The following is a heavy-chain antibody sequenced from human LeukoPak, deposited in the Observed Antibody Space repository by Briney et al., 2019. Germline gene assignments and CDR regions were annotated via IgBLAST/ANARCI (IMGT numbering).Heavy chain of an antibody. J-gene: IGHJ5*02. D-gene: IGHD2-2*01. CDR2: ISYDGSNK. CDR3: ARDHMRRGDNWLDP. V-gene: IGHV3-30-3*01. CDR1: GFTFSSYA. Sequence: GGSLRLSCAASGFTFSSYAMHWVRQAPGKGLEWVAVISYDGSNKYYADSVKGRFTISRDNSKNTLYLQMNSLRAEDTAVYYCARDHMRRGDNWLDPWGQGTLVTVSS.